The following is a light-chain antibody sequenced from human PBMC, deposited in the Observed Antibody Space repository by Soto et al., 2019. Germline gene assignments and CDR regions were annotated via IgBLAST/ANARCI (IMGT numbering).Light chain of an antibody. J-gene: IGKJ5*01. CDR1: QSVSRSN. CDR2: GTS. CDR3: EQYGSSPPSIT. V-gene: IGKV3-20*01. Sequence: PGDRATVSCRASQSVSRSNLAWYQHKPGQAPRLLIYGTSNRATGIPDRFTGSGSGTDLTLTISSLEPEDFAVYYCEQYGSSPPSITFGQGTRLEIK.